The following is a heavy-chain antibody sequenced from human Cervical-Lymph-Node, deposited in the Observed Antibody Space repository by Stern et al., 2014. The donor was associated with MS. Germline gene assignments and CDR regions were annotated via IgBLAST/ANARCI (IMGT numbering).Heavy chain of an antibody. CDR2: IFHRESA. V-gene: IGHV4-31*03. Sequence: QVQLQESGPGLVKPSQTLSLTCTVSGASISTDGYYWTWIRQPPGKGLEWIGYIFHRESAYYNPSLKSRVTISLDRSKNQFSLKLSSVTAADTAVYYCAREDDYGDFRGSSSWGQGTLVTVSS. CDR1: GASISTDGYY. D-gene: IGHD4-17*01. CDR3: AREDDYGDFRGSSS. J-gene: IGHJ5*02.